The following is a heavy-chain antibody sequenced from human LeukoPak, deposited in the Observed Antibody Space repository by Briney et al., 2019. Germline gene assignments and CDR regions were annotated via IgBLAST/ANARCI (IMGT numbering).Heavy chain of an antibody. CDR3: AREDVVLVDAVRHYYYGMDV. CDR2: INPSGGST. J-gene: IGHJ6*02. CDR1: GYNFISYY. Sequence: ASVKVSCKASGYNFISYYMHWVRQAPGQGLEWMGIINPSGGSTSYAQKFQDRVIMTRDTSTSTVYMELSSLKSEDTAVYYCAREDVVLVDAVRHYYYGMDVWGQGTTVTVSS. V-gene: IGHV1-46*01. D-gene: IGHD2-8*01.